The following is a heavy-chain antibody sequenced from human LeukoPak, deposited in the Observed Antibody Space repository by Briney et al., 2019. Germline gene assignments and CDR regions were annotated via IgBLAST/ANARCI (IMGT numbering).Heavy chain of an antibody. J-gene: IGHJ3*02. Sequence: GGSLRLSCAASGFTVSSNYMSWVRQAPGKGLEWVSVIYSGGSTYYADSVKGRFTISRYNSKNTLYLQMNSLRAEDTAVYYCASSKTVTTYYDAFDIWGQGTMVTVSS. V-gene: IGHV3-53*01. CDR1: GFTVSSNY. D-gene: IGHD4-17*01. CDR3: ASSKTVTTYYDAFDI. CDR2: IYSGGST.